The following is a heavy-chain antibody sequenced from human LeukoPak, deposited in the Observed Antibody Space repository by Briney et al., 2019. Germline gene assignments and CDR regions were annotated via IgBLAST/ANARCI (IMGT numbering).Heavy chain of an antibody. CDR2: IYYSGST. Sequence: SETLSLTCTVSGGSISSGGYYWSWIRQHPGKGLKWIGYIYYSGSTYYNPSLKSRVTISVDTSKNQFSLKLSSVTAADTAVYYCARTGGVAARPIFDYWGQGTLVTVSS. D-gene: IGHD6-6*01. V-gene: IGHV4-31*03. CDR3: ARTGGVAARPIFDY. J-gene: IGHJ4*02. CDR1: GGSISSGGYY.